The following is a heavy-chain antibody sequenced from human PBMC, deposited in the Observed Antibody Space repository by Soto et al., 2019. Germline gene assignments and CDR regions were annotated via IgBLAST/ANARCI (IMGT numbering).Heavy chain of an antibody. CDR3: ARSQGYYYDSSGYTQYFDY. J-gene: IGHJ4*02. V-gene: IGHV3-7*01. CDR2: IKQDGSAS. D-gene: IGHD3-22*01. Sequence: EVQLVESGGGLVQAGGSLRLSCAASGFTFGNYWMSWVRQAPGKGLEWVANIKQDGSASYYVDSVKGRFTISRDNAETSLYLQINSLRAEDTAVYHCARSQGYYYDSSGYTQYFDYWGQGTLVTVSS. CDR1: GFTFGNYW.